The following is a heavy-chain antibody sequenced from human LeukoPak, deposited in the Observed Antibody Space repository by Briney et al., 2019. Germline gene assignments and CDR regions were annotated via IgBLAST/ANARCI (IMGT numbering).Heavy chain of an antibody. CDR1: GGTFGSYA. CDR2: IIPIFGTA. V-gene: IGHV1-69*05. CDR3: ARAYYDSSGYYFHFDY. D-gene: IGHD3-22*01. Sequence: SVKVSCKASGGTFGSYAISWVRQALGQGLEWMGGIIPIFGTANYAQKSQGRVTITTDESTSTAYMELSSLRSEDTAVYYCARAYYDSSGYYFHFDYWGQGTLVTVSS. J-gene: IGHJ4*02.